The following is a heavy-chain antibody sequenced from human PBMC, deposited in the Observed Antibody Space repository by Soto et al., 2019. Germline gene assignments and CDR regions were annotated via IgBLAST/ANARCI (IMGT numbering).Heavy chain of an antibody. J-gene: IGHJ3*02. CDR2: TSGSGGST. CDR1: GFTFSSYA. V-gene: IGHV3-23*01. Sequence: GGSLRLSCAASGFTFSSYAMSWVRQAPGKGLEWVSATSGSGGSTYYADSVKGRFTISRDNSKNTLYLQMNSLRAEDTAVYYWAKVGSGWYGAFDIWGQGTMVTVSS. D-gene: IGHD6-19*01. CDR3: AKVGSGWYGAFDI.